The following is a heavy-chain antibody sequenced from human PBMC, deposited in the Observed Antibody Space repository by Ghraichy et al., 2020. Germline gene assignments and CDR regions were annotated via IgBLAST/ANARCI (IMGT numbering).Heavy chain of an antibody. CDR1: GFTFSSYT. J-gene: IGHJ4*02. D-gene: IGHD6-19*01. CDR3: VKDLKGSYYFDY. CDR2: IGSNGDNT. Sequence: GESLNISCSVSGFTFSSYTMHWVRQAPGKGLEYVAAIGSNGDNTYYADSVKGRFSISRDNSKNTLYLQMSSLRPEDTAVYYCVKDLKGSYYFDYWGQGTQVTVSS. V-gene: IGHV3-64D*06.